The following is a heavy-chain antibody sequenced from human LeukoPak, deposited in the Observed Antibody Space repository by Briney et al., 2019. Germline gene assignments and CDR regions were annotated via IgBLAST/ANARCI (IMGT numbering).Heavy chain of an antibody. CDR1: GFTVSSNY. Sequence: AGGSLRLSCAASGFTVSSNYMSWVRQAPGKGREWVSVIYSGGSTYYADSVKGRFTISRDNSKNTLYLQMNSLRAEDTAVYYCAREGQDSSGYKHFDYWGQGTLVTVSS. V-gene: IGHV3-53*01. CDR3: AREGQDSSGYKHFDY. D-gene: IGHD3-22*01. J-gene: IGHJ4*02. CDR2: IYSGGST.